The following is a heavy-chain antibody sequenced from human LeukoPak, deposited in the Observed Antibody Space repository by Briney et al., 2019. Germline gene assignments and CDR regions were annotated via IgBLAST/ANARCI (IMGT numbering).Heavy chain of an antibody. J-gene: IGHJ5*02. D-gene: IGHD2-21*02. V-gene: IGHV1-18*01. Sequence: ASVKVSCKASGYTFAIYGINWVRQAPGQGLEWMAWISPYDGDTNYAQNSEGRVTMTTETSTSTAYMELRSLRSDDTAIYYCARDYCTRGGDCYKEDLFDPWGQGTLVTVSS. CDR1: GYTFAIYG. CDR2: ISPYDGDT. CDR3: ARDYCTRGGDCYKEDLFDP.